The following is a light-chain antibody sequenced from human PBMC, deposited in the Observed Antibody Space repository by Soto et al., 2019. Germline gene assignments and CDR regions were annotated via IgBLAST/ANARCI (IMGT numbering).Light chain of an antibody. CDR3: SSYTSISTYV. V-gene: IGLV2-14*01. Sequence: QSALTQPASVSGSPGKSITLSCTGTSSDVGGYNYVSWYQQHPGKAPKLMISEVSNRPSGVSNRFSGSKSANTASLTISGLQAEDEADYYCSSYTSISTYVFGTGTKLTVL. CDR1: SSDVGGYNY. CDR2: EVS. J-gene: IGLJ1*01.